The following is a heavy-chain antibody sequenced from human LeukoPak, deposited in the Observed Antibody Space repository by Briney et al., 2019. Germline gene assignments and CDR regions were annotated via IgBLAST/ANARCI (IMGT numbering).Heavy chain of an antibody. D-gene: IGHD3-16*01. CDR2: IYYSGST. J-gene: IGHJ6*02. CDR3: ARHSPRGVNYYYGMEV. Sequence: SETLRLTCTVSGGSIISHCRIWIRQPPGKGLEWIGYIYYSGSTNYNPSLKSRVTISVDTSKKQFSLKLSSATAADTAVYYCARHSPRGVNYYYGMEVWGQGNTVTVSS. V-gene: IGHV4-59*08. CDR1: GGSIISHC.